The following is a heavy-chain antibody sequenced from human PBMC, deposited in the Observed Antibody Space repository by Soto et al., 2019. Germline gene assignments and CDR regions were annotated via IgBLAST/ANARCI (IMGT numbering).Heavy chain of an antibody. Sequence: ESVGGVVQPGRSLRLSCAASGFTFSSYGMHWVRQAPGTGLEWVAVIWYDGSNKYYADSVKGRFTISRDNSKNTLYLQMNSLRAEDTAVYYCARDPGRAYSSGWYTYWFDPWGQGTLVTVSS. J-gene: IGHJ5*02. CDR2: IWYDGSNK. V-gene: IGHV3-33*01. CDR3: ARDPGRAYSSGWYTYWFDP. CDR1: GFTFSSYG. D-gene: IGHD6-19*01.